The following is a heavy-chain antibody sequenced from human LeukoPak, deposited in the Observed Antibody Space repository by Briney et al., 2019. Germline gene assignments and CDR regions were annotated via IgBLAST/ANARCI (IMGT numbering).Heavy chain of an antibody. CDR3: AKVGPSPSELRYFDWFQGLMDV. D-gene: IGHD3-9*01. Sequence: GGSLRLSCAASGFTFSSYAMSWVRQAPGKGLEWVSAISGSGGSTYYADSVKGRFTISRDNSKNTLYLQMNSLRAEDTAVYYCAKVGPSPSELRYFDWFQGLMDVWGQGTTVTVSS. V-gene: IGHV3-23*01. CDR2: ISGSGGST. CDR1: GFTFSSYA. J-gene: IGHJ6*02.